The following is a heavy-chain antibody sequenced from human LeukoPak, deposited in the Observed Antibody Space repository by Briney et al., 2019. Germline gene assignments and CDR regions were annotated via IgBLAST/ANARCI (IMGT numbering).Heavy chain of an antibody. V-gene: IGHV1-18*01. Sequence: ASVKVSCKASGYTFTSYDINWVRQATGQGLEWMGWISAYNGNTNYAQKLQGRVTMTTDTSTSTAYMELRSLRSDDTAVYYCARGGDGYNLAYFDYWGQGTLVTVSS. CDR1: GYTFTSYD. D-gene: IGHD5-24*01. CDR2: ISAYNGNT. J-gene: IGHJ4*02. CDR3: ARGGDGYNLAYFDY.